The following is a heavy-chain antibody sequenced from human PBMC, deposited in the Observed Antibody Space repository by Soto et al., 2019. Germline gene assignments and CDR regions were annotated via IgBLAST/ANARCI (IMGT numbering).Heavy chain of an antibody. CDR3: ASEGKAAAGTGHRVRWFDP. J-gene: IGHJ5*02. CDR2: IYHSGST. V-gene: IGHV4-30-2*01. Sequence: QLQLQESGSGLVKPSQTLSLTCAVSGGSISSGGYSWSWIRQPPGKGLEWIGYIYHSGSTYYNPCLQRRVTISVDRSKNEFSLKLSSVTAADTAMTYCASEGKAAAGTGHRVRWFDPWGQGTLVTVSS. D-gene: IGHD6-13*01. CDR1: GGSISSGGYS.